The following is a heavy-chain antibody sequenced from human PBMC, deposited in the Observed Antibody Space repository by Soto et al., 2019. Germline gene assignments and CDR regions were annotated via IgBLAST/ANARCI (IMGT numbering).Heavy chain of an antibody. J-gene: IGHJ6*02. CDR3: VRMGFSGGGYLSYYYYGMDI. D-gene: IGHD5-12*01. CDR1: GYKVSTWHNFTSYW. V-gene: IGHV5-51*01. CDR2: IYPGDSDT. Sequence: GESLKISCMGSGYKVSTWHNFTSYWIAWVRQMPGEGLEWMGIIYPGDSDTRYSPSFQGQVTISADKSINSVYLQWSSLKASDTAMYYCVRMGFSGGGYLSYYYYGMDIWGQGTTVT.